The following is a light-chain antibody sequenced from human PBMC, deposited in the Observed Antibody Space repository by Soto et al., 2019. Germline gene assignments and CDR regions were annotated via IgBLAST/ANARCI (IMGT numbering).Light chain of an antibody. J-gene: IGKJ1*01. CDR2: AAS. V-gene: IGKV3-15*01. CDR1: QSVSSN. CDR3: WQYNKWPPWT. Sequence: EIVMTQSPATLSVSPGERATLSCRASQSVSSNLVWYQQEPGQAPSLLIYAASTRATGIPARFSGSGSGTGFTLSISSLQSEDVAVYYCWQYNKWPPWTFGQGTKVEIK.